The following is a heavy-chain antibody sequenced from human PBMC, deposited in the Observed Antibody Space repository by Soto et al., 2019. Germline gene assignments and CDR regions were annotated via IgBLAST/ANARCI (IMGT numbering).Heavy chain of an antibody. V-gene: IGHV4-34*01. J-gene: IGHJ4*02. Sequence: QVQLQQWGAGLLKPSATLSLTCAVYGGSFSGYYWSWIRQPPGKGLEWIGESNHSGSTNYNPPLKSRVTRSVDTSKNQCSLKLSSVTAADTAGYYCARAPRYSSGWYDYFDYWGQGTLVTVSS. CDR2: SNHSGST. D-gene: IGHD6-19*01. CDR3: ARAPRYSSGWYDYFDY. CDR1: GGSFSGYY.